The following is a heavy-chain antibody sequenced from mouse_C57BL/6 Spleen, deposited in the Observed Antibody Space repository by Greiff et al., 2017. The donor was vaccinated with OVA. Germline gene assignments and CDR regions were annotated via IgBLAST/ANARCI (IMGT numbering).Heavy chain of an antibody. V-gene: IGHV1-82*01. J-gene: IGHJ3*01. D-gene: IGHD1-1*01. CDR1: GYAFSSSW. Sequence: VQLQESGPELVKPGASVKISCKASGYAFSSSWMNWVKQRPGKGLEWIGRIYPGDGDTNYNGKFKGKATLTADKSSSTAYMQLSSLTSEDSAVYFCAGGLLRRFAYWGQGTLVTVSA. CDR3: AGGLLRRFAY. CDR2: IYPGDGDT.